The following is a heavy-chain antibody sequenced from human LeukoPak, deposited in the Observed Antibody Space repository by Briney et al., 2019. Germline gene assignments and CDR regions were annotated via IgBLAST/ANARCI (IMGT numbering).Heavy chain of an antibody. CDR3: ARHGSGSSWYFPFDY. J-gene: IGHJ4*02. CDR1: GGSINSRPYY. D-gene: IGHD6-13*01. V-gene: IGHV4-39*01. CDR2: IYYSGST. Sequence: PSETLSLTCSVSGGSINSRPYYWGWIRQPPGKGLEWIGNIYYSGSTYYNPSLKSRVTISVDTSKNQFSLKLSSVTAADTAVYYCARHGSGSSWYFPFDYWGQGTLVTVSS.